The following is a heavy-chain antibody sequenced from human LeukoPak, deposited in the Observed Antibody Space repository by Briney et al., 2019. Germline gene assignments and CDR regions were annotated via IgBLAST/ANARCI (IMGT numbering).Heavy chain of an antibody. CDR1: GFTFNNYW. CDR3: ARENFDP. Sequence: GGSLRLSCAASGFTFNNYWMHWVRQAPGKRLLRVSRINTDGSSTSYADSVKGRFTITRDNAKNMVYLQMNSLRGEDTAVYYCARENFDPWGQGTQVTVSS. CDR2: INTDGSST. J-gene: IGHJ5*02. V-gene: IGHV3-74*01.